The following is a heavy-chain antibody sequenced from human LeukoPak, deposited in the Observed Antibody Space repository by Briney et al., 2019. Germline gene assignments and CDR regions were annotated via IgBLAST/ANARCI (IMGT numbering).Heavy chain of an antibody. Sequence: GASVKVSCKASGYTFTGYYMHWVRQAPGQGLEWMGWINPNSGGTNCAQKFQGRVTMTRDTSISTAYMELSRLRSDDTAVYYCARGDLIVVVTALIDYWGQGTLVTVSS. D-gene: IGHD2-21*02. CDR1: GYTFTGYY. CDR2: INPNSGGT. V-gene: IGHV1-2*02. J-gene: IGHJ4*02. CDR3: ARGDLIVVVTALIDY.